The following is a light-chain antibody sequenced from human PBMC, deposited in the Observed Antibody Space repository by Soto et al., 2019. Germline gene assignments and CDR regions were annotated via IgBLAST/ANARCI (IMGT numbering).Light chain of an antibody. Sequence: QSALTQPASLSGSPGQSVTISCSGTTSDFVNYNYVSWYQHHPGKAPQLILFEVSNRPSGVSSRFSGSKSGNTASLIISGLQAEDEAYYYCSSYTVSTDVVFGGGTKLPVL. V-gene: IGLV2-14*01. CDR3: SSYTVSTDVV. CDR2: EVS. CDR1: TSDFVNYNY. J-gene: IGLJ2*01.